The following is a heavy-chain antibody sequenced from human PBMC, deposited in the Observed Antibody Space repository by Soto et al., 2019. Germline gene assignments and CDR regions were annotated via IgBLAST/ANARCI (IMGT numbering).Heavy chain of an antibody. D-gene: IGHD1-20*01. CDR1: GYTFTSYG. V-gene: IGHV1-18*01. CDR3: ARGGRYNWNPFDY. Sequence: ASVKVSCKASGYTFTSYGISWVRQAPGQGLEWMGWISAYNGNTNYAQKLQGRVTITADKSTSTAYMELSSLRSEDTAVYYCARGGRYNWNPFDYWGQGTLVTVSS. J-gene: IGHJ4*02. CDR2: ISAYNGNT.